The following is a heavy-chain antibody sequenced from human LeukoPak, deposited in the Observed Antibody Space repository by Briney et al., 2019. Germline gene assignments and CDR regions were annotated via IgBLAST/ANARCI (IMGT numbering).Heavy chain of an antibody. Sequence: SETLSLTCTVSGGSISSGSHYWSWIRQPAGKGLEWIGRIYTSGSTNYNPSLKSRVTISVDTSKNQFSLKLSSVTAADTAVYYCASLDSSGWLVDYWGQGTLVTVSS. V-gene: IGHV4-61*02. J-gene: IGHJ4*02. CDR1: GGSISSGSHY. CDR2: IYTSGST. D-gene: IGHD6-19*01. CDR3: ASLDSSGWLVDY.